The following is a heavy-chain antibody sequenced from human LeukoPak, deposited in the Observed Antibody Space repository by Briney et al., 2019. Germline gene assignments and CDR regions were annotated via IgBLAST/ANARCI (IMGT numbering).Heavy chain of an antibody. CDR3: ARLRGYSGYDLRGYYYYYMDV. CDR1: GGSISSSSYY. D-gene: IGHD5-12*01. Sequence: SETLSLTCTVSGGSISSSSYYWSWIRQPAGKGLEWIGRIYTSGSTNYNPSLKSRVTISVDTSKNQFSLKLSSVTAADTAVYYCARLRGYSGYDLRGYYYYYMDVWGKGTTVTVSS. J-gene: IGHJ6*03. V-gene: IGHV4-61*02. CDR2: IYTSGST.